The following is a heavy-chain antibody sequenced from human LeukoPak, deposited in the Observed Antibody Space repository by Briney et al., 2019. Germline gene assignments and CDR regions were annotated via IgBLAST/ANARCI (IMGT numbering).Heavy chain of an antibody. V-gene: IGHV4-59*12. CDR1: GGSISNYY. D-gene: IGHD3-3*01. Sequence: SETLSLTCSVSGGSISNYYWSWIRQPPGKGLEWIGHVYYTGTTNYNPSLQSRVTISVDTSKNQLSLKLTPVTAADTAVYYCAREERADYDFWSGYTDNWYFDFWGRGTLVTVSS. J-gene: IGHJ2*01. CDR2: VYYTGTT. CDR3: AREERADYDFWSGYTDNWYFDF.